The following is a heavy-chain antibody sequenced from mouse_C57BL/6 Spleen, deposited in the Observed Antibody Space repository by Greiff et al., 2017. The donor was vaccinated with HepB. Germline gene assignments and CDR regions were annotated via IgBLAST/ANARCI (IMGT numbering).Heavy chain of an antibody. D-gene: IGHD1-1*01. CDR1: GFTFSDYG. Sequence: DVHLVESGGGLVKPGGSLKLSCAASGFTFSDYGMHWVRQAPEKGLEWVAYISSGSSTIYYADTVKGRFTISRDNAKNTLFLQMTSLRSEDTAMYYCARPFTTVWGFDVWGTGTTVTVSS. V-gene: IGHV5-17*01. CDR3: ARPFTTVWGFDV. CDR2: ISSGSSTI. J-gene: IGHJ1*03.